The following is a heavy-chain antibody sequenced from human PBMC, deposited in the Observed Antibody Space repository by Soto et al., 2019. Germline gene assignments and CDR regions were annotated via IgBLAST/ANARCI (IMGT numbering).Heavy chain of an antibody. CDR3: ARKDYGTAYFDP. CDR1: GDSIGSGNHY. Sequence: SETLSLTFTVSGDSIGSGNHYWSVSRQPPGKGLEWIGYIFYSGTTYYNPSPKSRLTMSVDTSKNQFSLKLSSVTAADTAVYYCARKDYGTAYFDPWGKGFLVTVSS. CDR2: IFYSGTT. J-gene: IGHJ5*02. V-gene: IGHV4-30-4*01. D-gene: IGHD3-10*01.